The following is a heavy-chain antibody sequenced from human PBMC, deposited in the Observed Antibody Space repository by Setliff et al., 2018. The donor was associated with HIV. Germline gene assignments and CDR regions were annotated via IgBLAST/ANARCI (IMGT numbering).Heavy chain of an antibody. CDR2: IHTSTGKP. CDR1: GYSFTTYS. CDR3: ARNSPFPPSSGAHFDF. J-gene: IGHJ4*02. D-gene: IGHD3-22*01. V-gene: IGHV7-4-1*02. Sequence: ASVKVSCKASGYSFTTYSINWLRQAPGQRPEWMGWIHTSTGKPTYVRDFTGRFVFSLDTSVNTAFLQISDLKTEDTAVYYCARNSPFPPSSGAHFDFWGPGTLVTVSS.